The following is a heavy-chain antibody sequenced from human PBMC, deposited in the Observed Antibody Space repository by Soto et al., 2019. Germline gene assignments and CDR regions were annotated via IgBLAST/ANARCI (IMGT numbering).Heavy chain of an antibody. CDR2: ISHSGST. CDR1: GESFSDYY. CDR3: ARRSRKVYYDSSGSHYGD. J-gene: IGHJ4*02. V-gene: IGHV4-34*01. D-gene: IGHD3-22*01. Sequence: SETLSLTCAVYGESFSDYYWSWIRQPPGKGLEWIGEISHSGSTNYNPSLKSRVTISVDTSKNQFSLKLSSVTAADTAVYYCARRSRKVYYDSSGSHYGDWGQGTLVTVS.